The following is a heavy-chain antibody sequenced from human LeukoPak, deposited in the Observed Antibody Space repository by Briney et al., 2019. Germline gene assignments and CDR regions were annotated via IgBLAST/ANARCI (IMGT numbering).Heavy chain of an antibody. CDR1: GFTFSSYA. D-gene: IGHD3-10*01. Sequence: GRSLRLSCAASGFTFSSYAMHWVRQAPGKGLEWVAFIRYDGSNKYYADSVKGRFTISRDNSKNTLYLQMNSLRAEDTAVYYCAVRYGSGSQIFDYWGQGILVTVSS. CDR3: AVRYGSGSQIFDY. V-gene: IGHV3-30*04. J-gene: IGHJ4*02. CDR2: IRYDGSNK.